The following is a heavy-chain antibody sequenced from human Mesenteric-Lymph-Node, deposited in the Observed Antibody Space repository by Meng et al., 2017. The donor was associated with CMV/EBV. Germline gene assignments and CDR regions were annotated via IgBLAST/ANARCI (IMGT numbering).Heavy chain of an antibody. V-gene: IGHV4-34*01. D-gene: IGHD3-3*01. CDR2: INHSGST. J-gene: IGHJ4*02. CDR1: GGSFSGYY. Sequence: SETLSLTCAVYGGSFSGYYWSWIRQPPGKGLEWIGEINHSGSTNYNPSLKSRVTISVDTSKNQFSLKLSSVTAADTAVYYCARGFLEWYPTASGYWGQGTLVTVSS. CDR3: ARGFLEWYPTASGY.